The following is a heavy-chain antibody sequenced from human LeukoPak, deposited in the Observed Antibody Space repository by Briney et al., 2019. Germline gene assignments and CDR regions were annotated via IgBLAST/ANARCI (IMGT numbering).Heavy chain of an antibody. CDR3: ATHSSSVKSYYYYYSMAV. J-gene: IGHJ6*03. D-gene: IGHD6-19*01. V-gene: IGHV1-24*01. CDR2: FDPEDGGT. CDR1: GYTLTELS. Sequence: ASVTVSCKVSGYTLTELSMHWVRQAPGKGLEWEGGFDPEDGGTIYAQKFHGKVTMTEDTSTDTASMELSSLRSEARAGYYCATHSSSVKSYYYYYSMAVGGKETTVTASS.